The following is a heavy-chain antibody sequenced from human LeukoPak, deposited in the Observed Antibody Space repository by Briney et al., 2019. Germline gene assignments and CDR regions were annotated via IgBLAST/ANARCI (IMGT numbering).Heavy chain of an antibody. CDR2: ISFSGTYI. D-gene: IGHD3-10*02. Sequence: GGSLRLSCAASGFSFSSYSMNWVRQAPGKGLEWVSSISFSGTYIYYADSLKGRITISRDNARRSLFLQMNSLRAEDTAVYYCAELGITMIGGVWGKGTTVTISS. V-gene: IGHV3-21*01. CDR3: AELGITMIGGV. J-gene: IGHJ6*04. CDR1: GFSFSSYS.